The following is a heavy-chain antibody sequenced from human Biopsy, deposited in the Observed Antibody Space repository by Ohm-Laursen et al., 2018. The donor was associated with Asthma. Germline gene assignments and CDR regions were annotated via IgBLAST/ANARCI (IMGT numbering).Heavy chain of an antibody. J-gene: IGHJ6*02. CDR3: AGGGLHYYEYYGMDV. D-gene: IGHD2-21*02. V-gene: IGHV3-30*04. CDR1: GFTFDNYT. Sequence: SLRLSCTASGFTFDNYTMHWVRQAPGKGLEWVTIISYDGRNTYYADSVEGRLTISRDNSKNTLFLQMSSLRPEDTAVYYCAGGGLHYYEYYGMDVWGQGTTVTVSS. CDR2: ISYDGRNT.